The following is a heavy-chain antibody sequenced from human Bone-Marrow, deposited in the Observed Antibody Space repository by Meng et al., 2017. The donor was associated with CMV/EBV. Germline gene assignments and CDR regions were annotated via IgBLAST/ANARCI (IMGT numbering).Heavy chain of an antibody. CDR1: GDTFRNYS. Sequence: SVKVSCKTSGDTFRNYSISWVRQAPGQGLEWMGRIIPFHDLINYAQKFQGRLTITADKSTNTAYMELSSLTSEDTAVYYCARDPGQVGDYWGQGNLVTVAS. CDR3: ARDPGQVGDY. D-gene: IGHD3-10*01. V-gene: IGHV1-69*04. J-gene: IGHJ4*02. CDR2: IIPFHDLI.